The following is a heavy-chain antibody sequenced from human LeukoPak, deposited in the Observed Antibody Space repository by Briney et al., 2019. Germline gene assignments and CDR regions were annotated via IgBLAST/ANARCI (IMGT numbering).Heavy chain of an antibody. J-gene: IGHJ4*02. CDR2: IYYSGST. Sequence: SETLSLTCTVSGGSISSYYWSWIRQPPGKGLEWIGYIYYSGSTNYNPSLKSRVTISVDTSKNQFSLKLGSVTAADTAVYYCARRPRGVATTAFDYWGQGTLVTVSS. CDR1: GGSISSYY. D-gene: IGHD5-12*01. CDR3: ARRPRGVATTAFDY. V-gene: IGHV4-59*08.